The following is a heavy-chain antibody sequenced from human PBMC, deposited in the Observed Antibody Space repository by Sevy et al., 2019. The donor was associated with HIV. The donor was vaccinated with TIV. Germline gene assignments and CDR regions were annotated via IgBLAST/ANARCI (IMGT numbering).Heavy chain of an antibody. CDR3: AREGSSWTYYYGMDV. CDR2: INPNSGGT. V-gene: IGHV1-2*02. J-gene: IGHJ6*02. CDR1: GYTFTGYY. Sequence: ASVKVSCKASGYTFTGYYMHWVRQAPGQGLEWMGWINPNSGGTNYAQKFQGRVTMIRDTSISTAYMELSRLRSDDTAVYYCAREGSSWTYYYGMDVWGQGTTVTVSS. D-gene: IGHD6-13*01.